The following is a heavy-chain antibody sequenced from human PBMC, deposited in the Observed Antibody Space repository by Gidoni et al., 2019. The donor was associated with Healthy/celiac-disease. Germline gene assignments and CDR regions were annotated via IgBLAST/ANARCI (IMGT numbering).Heavy chain of an antibody. CDR3: ARGEWELLEHYYYYYGMDV. CDR1: VGPFRGYY. D-gene: IGHD1-26*01. Sequence: QVQLQQWGAGLLKPSETLSLTCAVYVGPFRGYYWSWIRQPPGKGLEWIGEINHSGSTNYNPSLKSRVTISVDTSKNQFSLKLSSVTAADTAVYYCARGEWELLEHYYYYYGMDVWGQGTTVTVSS. J-gene: IGHJ6*02. V-gene: IGHV4-34*01. CDR2: INHSGST.